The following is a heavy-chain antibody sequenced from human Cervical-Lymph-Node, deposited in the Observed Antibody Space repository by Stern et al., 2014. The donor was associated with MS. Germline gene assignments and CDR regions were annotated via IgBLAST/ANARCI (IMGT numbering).Heavy chain of an antibody. CDR3: ARGPYNRDFFEY. CDR1: GGTFSRYG. CDR2: IIRVVGTA. J-gene: IGHJ4*02. Sequence: VQLVESGAEVRKPGSSVKVSCKASGGTFSRYGISWVRQAPGQGLEWMGGIIRVVGTADYAEQFQDRVTITADGSTGTAYMELSSLTSADTAVYYCARGPYNRDFFEYWGQGTLVTVSS. V-gene: IGHV1-69*01. D-gene: IGHD1-1*01.